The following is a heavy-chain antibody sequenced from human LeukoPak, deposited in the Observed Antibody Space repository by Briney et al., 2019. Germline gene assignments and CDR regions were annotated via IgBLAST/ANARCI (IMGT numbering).Heavy chain of an antibody. CDR1: GYTFTIYG. J-gene: IGHJ5*02. D-gene: IGHD3-10*01. CDR2: ISAYNGNT. V-gene: IGHV1-18*01. CDR3: ARDRRNYGSGSFLFESRKNWFDP. Sequence: GASVTLSCKASGYTFTIYGISWVRQAPGQGLEWMGWISAYNGNTNYAQKLQGRVTMTTDTSTSTAYMELRSLRSDDTAVYYCARDRRNYGSGSFLFESRKNWFDPWGQGTLVTVSS.